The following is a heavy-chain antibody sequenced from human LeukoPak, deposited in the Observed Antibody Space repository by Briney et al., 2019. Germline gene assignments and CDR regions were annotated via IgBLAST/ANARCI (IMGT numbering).Heavy chain of an antibody. CDR1: GGSISSYY. Sequence: SETLSLTCTVSGGSISSYYWSWIRQPPGKRLEWIGYMYYSGSTNYNPSLKSRVTISVDTSKNQFSLKLSSVTAADTAVYYCARHKLSGSGSAFDYWGQGTLVTVSS. V-gene: IGHV4-59*08. CDR2: MYYSGST. J-gene: IGHJ4*02. CDR3: ARHKLSGSGSAFDY. D-gene: IGHD3-10*01.